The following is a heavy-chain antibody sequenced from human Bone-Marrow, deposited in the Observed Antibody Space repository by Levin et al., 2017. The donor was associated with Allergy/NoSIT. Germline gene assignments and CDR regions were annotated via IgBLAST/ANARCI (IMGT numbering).Heavy chain of an antibody. D-gene: IGHD6-6*01. CDR2: IKNKDYGGTT. CDR3: TRDVPSLLFDY. CDR1: GFTFGDYA. J-gene: IGHJ4*02. V-gene: IGHV3-49*03. Sequence: GGSLRLSCTSSGFTFGDYAMNWFRQAPGKGLEWVGYIKNKDYGGTTQYAASVKGRFTISRDDSKNIAYLQMSGLRTEDTALYYCTRDVPSLLFDYWGQGTLVTVSS.